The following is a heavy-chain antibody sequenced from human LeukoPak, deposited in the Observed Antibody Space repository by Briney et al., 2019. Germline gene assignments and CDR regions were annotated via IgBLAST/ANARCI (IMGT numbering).Heavy chain of an antibody. CDR1: GFTVSSNY. CDR2: IYSGGST. D-gene: IGHD3-10*01. Sequence: GGSLRLSCAASGFTVSSNYMSWVRQAPGKGLEWVSVIYSGGSTYYADSVKGRFTISRDNSKNTLYLQMNSLRAEDTAVYYCARDVYYGSGKFGYWGQGTLVTVSS. J-gene: IGHJ4*02. CDR3: ARDVYYGSGKFGY. V-gene: IGHV3-66*01.